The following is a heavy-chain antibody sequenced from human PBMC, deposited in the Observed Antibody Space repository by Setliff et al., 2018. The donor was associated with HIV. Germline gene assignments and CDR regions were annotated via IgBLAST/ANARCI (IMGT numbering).Heavy chain of an antibody. J-gene: IGHJ3*02. CDR3: ARPAGKGSYYGDDAFDI. Sequence: NPSETLSLTCTVSGGSISSGSYYWSWIRQPAGKGLEWIGRMYSSGSTNYNPSLKSRVTISIDTSKNQLSLKLSSVTAADTAVYYCARPAGKGSYYGDDAFDIWGQGTMVTV. V-gene: IGHV4-61*02. CDR2: MYSSGST. CDR1: GGSISSGSYY. D-gene: IGHD1-26*01.